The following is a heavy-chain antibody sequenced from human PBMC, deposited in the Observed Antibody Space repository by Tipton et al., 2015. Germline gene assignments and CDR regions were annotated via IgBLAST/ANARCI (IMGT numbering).Heavy chain of an antibody. CDR3: ARVRGAARADY. J-gene: IGHJ4*02. V-gene: IGHV4-34*01. D-gene: IGHD6-6*01. CDR1: GGSFNIYY. CDR2: INDGGST. Sequence: TLSLTCAVHGGSFNIYYWSWIRQSPGKGLEWIGEINDGGSTNYNPSLKSRVTLSVDTSKSQFSLKLHSVTAADTGVYFCARVRGAARADYWGQGTLVTVSS.